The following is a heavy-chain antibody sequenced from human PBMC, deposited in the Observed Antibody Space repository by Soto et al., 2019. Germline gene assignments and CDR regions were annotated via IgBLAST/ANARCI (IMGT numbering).Heavy chain of an antibody. J-gene: IGHJ5*02. CDR3: AHKGAARHRGWFDP. V-gene: IGHV2-5*01. CDR1: GFSLSTSGVG. Sequence: QITLKESGPTLVKPTQTLTLTCTFSGFSLSTSGVGVGWIRQPPGKALEWLALIYWNDDKRYSPSLKSRLNIIMDTSKNQVVLTTTNMDPVDTATYYCAHKGAARHRGWFDPWGQGTLVTVSS. CDR2: IYWNDDK. D-gene: IGHD6-6*01.